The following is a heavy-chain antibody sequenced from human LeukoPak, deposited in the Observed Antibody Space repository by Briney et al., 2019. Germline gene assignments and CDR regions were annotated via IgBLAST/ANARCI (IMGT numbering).Heavy chain of an antibody. V-gene: IGHV4-59*12. D-gene: IGHD6-13*01. CDR2: IYYSGST. CDR1: GGSISSYY. J-gene: IGHJ4*02. CDR3: ATQGNTQYSSSYNPFDY. Sequence: SETLSLTCTVSGGSISSYYWSWIRQPPGKGLEWIGYIYYSGSTNYNPSLKSRVTISVDTSKNQFSLKLSSVTAADTAVYCCATQGNTQYSSSYNPFDYWGQGTLVTVSS.